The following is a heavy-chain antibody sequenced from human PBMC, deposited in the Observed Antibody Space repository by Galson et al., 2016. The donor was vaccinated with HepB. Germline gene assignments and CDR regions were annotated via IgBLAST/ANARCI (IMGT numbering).Heavy chain of an antibody. V-gene: IGHV2-5*02. J-gene: IGHJ4*02. CDR1: GFSLTTSGVG. CDR3: AHRPGYSSGWYPFDY. D-gene: IGHD6-19*01. CDR2: VYWDDDK. Sequence: PALVKPTQTLTLTCTFSGFSLTTSGVGVGWIRQPPGKALEWLALVYWDDDKRYSPSLKSRLTITKDPSKNQVVLTMTNMDPVDTATYYCAHRPGYSSGWYPFDYWGQGSLVTVSS.